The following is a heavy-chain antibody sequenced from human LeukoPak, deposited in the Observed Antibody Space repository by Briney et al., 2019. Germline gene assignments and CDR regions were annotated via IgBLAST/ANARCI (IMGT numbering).Heavy chain of an antibody. CDR2: IYYGGST. CDR3: AAPMVRGVPLG. V-gene: IGHV4-31*03. J-gene: IGHJ4*02. D-gene: IGHD3-10*01. CDR1: GGSISSGGYY. Sequence: PSQTLSLTCSVSGGSISSGGYYWSWIRQHPGKGLEWFGYIYYGGSTYYNPSLKSRVTISIDTSKNQFSLKLSSVTAADTAVYYCAAPMVRGVPLGWGQGTLVTVSS.